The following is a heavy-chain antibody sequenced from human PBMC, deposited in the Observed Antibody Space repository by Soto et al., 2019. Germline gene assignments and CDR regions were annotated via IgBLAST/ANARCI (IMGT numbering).Heavy chain of an antibody. Sequence: ASVKVSCKASGYTFTNYGISWVRQAPGQGPEWMGWINVYNGNTNYAQKLQGRVTMTTDTSTSTAYMELRSLRSDDTAVCYCARDKSITIFGVVTPRVDIWGQGTMVTVS. D-gene: IGHD3-3*01. CDR3: ARDKSITIFGVVTPRVDI. CDR1: GYTFTNYG. J-gene: IGHJ3*02. CDR2: INVYNGNT. V-gene: IGHV1-18*01.